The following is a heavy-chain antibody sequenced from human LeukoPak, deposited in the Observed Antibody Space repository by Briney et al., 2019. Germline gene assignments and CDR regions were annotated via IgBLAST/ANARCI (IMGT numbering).Heavy chain of an antibody. CDR3: ARDPNDYVWGSYPDY. CDR2: INPNSGGP. CDR1: GYTFTVYY. Sequence: ASVTVSFKASGYTFTVYYMHWVRQAPGQGREGMGWINPNSGGPNYAQTFQGRVTMTRYPSISTAYMELSRLRSDDTAVYYCARDPNDYVWGSYPDYWGQGTLVTVSS. D-gene: IGHD3-16*02. J-gene: IGHJ4*02. V-gene: IGHV1-2*02.